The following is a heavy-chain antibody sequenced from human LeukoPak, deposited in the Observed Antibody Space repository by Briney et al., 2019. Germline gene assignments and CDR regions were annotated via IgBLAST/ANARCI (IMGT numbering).Heavy chain of an antibody. J-gene: IGHJ4*02. Sequence: PGGSLRLSCTASGFTLSSYEMSWIRQAPGKGLEWVSSIDYSGGDTHYADSVKGRFTISRDNSKNTLYLQLSSLRGDDTAVYYCARRGLYYDSSGYLYWGQGTLVTVSS. CDR3: ARRGLYYDSSGYLY. V-gene: IGHV3-23*01. D-gene: IGHD3-22*01. CDR1: GFTLSSYE. CDR2: IDYSGGDT.